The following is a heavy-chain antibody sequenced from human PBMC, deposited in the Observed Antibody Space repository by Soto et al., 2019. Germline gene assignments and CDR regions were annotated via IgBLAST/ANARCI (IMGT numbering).Heavy chain of an antibody. CDR3: ARGRNGYYYGSGTKGAFDI. D-gene: IGHD3-10*01. CDR1: GFTFSAYW. Sequence: GGSLRLSCAASGFTFSAYWMHWVRQAPGKGLVWVSRIHSNGNTTTYADSVKGRFTISRDNAKNTLYLQMNSLRAADTAVYYCARGRNGYYYGSGTKGAFDIWGQGTMVTVSS. J-gene: IGHJ3*02. CDR2: IHSNGNTT. V-gene: IGHV3-74*01.